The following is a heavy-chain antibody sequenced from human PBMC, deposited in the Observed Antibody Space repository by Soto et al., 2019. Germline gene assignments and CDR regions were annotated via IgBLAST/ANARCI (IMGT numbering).Heavy chain of an antibody. CDR3: AKARGYYYYGMDV. V-gene: IGHV3-30*18. CDR2: ISYDGSNK. J-gene: IGHJ6*02. D-gene: IGHD5-12*01. CDR1: GFTFSSYG. Sequence: SLRLSCAASGFTFSSYGMHWVRQAPGKGLEWVAVISYDGSNKYYADSVKGRFTISRDNSKNTLYLQMNSLRAEDTAVYYCAKARGYYYYGMDVWGQGTTVTVSS.